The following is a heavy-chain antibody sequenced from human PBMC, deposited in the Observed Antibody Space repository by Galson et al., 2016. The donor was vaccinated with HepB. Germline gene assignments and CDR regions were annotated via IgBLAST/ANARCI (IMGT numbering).Heavy chain of an antibody. CDR1: GFTVSSNY. CDR3: ARDNNYYYGMDV. J-gene: IGHJ6*02. V-gene: IGHV3-53*01. CDR2: IYSGGST. D-gene: IGHD2/OR15-2a*01. Sequence: SLRLSCAASGFTVSSNYMTWVRQAPGKGLEWVSVIYSGGSTYYADSVTGRFIISRDNSKNTLYLQMNSLRAEDTAVYYCARDNNYYYGMDVWGQGTTVTVSS.